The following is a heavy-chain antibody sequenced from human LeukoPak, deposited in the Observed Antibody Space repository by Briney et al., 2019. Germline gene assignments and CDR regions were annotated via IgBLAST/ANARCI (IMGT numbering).Heavy chain of an antibody. V-gene: IGHV1-18*01. D-gene: IGHD6-13*01. CDR2: ISAYNGNT. CDR1: GYTFTSYG. J-gene: IGHJ4*02. Sequence: ASVKVSCKASGYTFTSYGISWVRQAPGQGLEWMGWISAYNGNTNYAQKLQGRVTMTTDTSTSTAYMELRSLRSDDTAVYYCARVYEYSSSWFIDYWGQGTLVTVSS. CDR3: ARVYEYSSSWFIDY.